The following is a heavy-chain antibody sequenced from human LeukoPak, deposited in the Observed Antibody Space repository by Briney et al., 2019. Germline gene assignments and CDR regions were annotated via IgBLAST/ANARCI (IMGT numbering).Heavy chain of an antibody. D-gene: IGHD3-9*01. CDR3: ARDFAYYDILTGFGEYYFDY. Sequence: GGSLRLSCAASGFTFSSYWMHWVRQAPGKRLVWVSRINSDGSSTSYADSVKGRFTISRDNAKNTLYLQMNSLRAEDTAVYYCARDFAYYDILTGFGEYYFDYWGQGTLVTVSS. CDR1: GFTFSSYW. J-gene: IGHJ4*02. V-gene: IGHV3-74*01. CDR2: INSDGSST.